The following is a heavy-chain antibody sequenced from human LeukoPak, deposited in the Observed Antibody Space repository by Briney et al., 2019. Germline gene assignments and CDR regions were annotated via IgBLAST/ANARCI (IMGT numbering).Heavy chain of an antibody. J-gene: IGHJ5*02. CDR2: IYYSGST. Sequence: SETLSLTCTVSGGSISSSSYYWGWIRQPPGKGLEWIGSIYYSGSTYYNPSLKSRVTISVDTSKNQFSLKLSSVTAADTAVYYYARHWNAVAGKRGNWFDPWGQGTLVTVSS. CDR1: GGSISSSSYY. CDR3: ARHWNAVAGKRGNWFDP. D-gene: IGHD6-19*01. V-gene: IGHV4-39*07.